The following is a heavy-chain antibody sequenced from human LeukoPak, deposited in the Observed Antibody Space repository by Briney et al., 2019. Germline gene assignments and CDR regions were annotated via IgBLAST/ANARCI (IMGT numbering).Heavy chain of an antibody. D-gene: IGHD2-2*01. CDR1: GFTFSSYG. Sequence: PGRSLRLSCAASGFTFSSYGMHWVRQAPGKGLEWVAVISYDGSNKYYADSVKGRFTISRDNSKNTLYLQMNSLRAGDTAVYYCVRGGTRHYEYYFDFWGRGTLVTVSS. CDR2: ISYDGSNK. CDR3: VRGGTRHYEYYFDF. V-gene: IGHV3-30*03. J-gene: IGHJ4*02.